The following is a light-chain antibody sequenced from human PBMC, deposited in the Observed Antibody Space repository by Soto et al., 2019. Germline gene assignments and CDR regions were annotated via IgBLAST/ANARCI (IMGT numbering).Light chain of an antibody. J-gene: IGKJ1*01. CDR2: KAS. CDR3: QQYNSYSRT. V-gene: IGKV1-5*03. CDR1: QSISSW. Sequence: DNQMTQSPSTLSASVGDRVTITCRASQSISSWLAWYQQKPGKAPKLLIYKASNLESGVPSRFSGSGSGTEFTLTISSLQPDDFATYYCQQYNSYSRTFGQGTKVEIK.